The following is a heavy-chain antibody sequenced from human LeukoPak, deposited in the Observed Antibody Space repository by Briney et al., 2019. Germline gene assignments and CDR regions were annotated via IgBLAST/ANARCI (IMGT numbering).Heavy chain of an antibody. Sequence: AASVKVSCKASGYTFTGYYIHWVRQAPGQGLEWMGWINPNSGGTNYAQKFQGRVTMTRDTSISTAYMELSRLRSDDTAVYYCARGPYYYDSSGYPHWGQGTLVTVSS. CDR1: GYTFTGYY. J-gene: IGHJ4*02. V-gene: IGHV1-2*02. CDR2: INPNSGGT. CDR3: ARGPYYYDSSGYPH. D-gene: IGHD3-22*01.